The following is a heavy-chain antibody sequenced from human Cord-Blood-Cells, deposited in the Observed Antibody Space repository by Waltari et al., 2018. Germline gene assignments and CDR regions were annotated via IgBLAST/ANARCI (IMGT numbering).Heavy chain of an antibody. D-gene: IGHD3-22*01. J-gene: IGHJ4*02. CDR3: ATWLGDSSGYSLDY. CDR1: GYTLTELS. Sequence: QVQLVQSGAEVKKPGASVKVSCKVSGYTLTELSMHWVRQAHGKGLEWKGGFDPEDGETIYEQKFQGRVTMTEDTSTDTAYMELSSLRSEDTAVYDCATWLGDSSGYSLDYWGQGTLVTVSS. CDR2: FDPEDGET. V-gene: IGHV1-24*01.